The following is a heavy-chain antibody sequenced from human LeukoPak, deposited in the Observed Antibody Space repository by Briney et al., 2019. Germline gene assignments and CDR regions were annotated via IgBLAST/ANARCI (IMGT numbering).Heavy chain of an antibody. CDR2: IYYSGNT. CDR1: GGSISTSNSY. CDR3: ARQTGAGLFILP. V-gene: IGHV4-39*01. D-gene: IGHD3-3*01. Sequence: PSETLSLTCAVSGGSISTSNSYWGWIRRPPGKGLEWVGSIYYSGNTYYHPSLKSRVTISVDTSKNQFSLILTSVTAADTAVYYCARQTGAGLFILPGGQGTLVTVSS. J-gene: IGHJ4*02.